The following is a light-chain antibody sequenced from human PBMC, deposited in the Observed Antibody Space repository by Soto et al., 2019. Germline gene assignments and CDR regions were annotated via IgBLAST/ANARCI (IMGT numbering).Light chain of an antibody. CDR1: SSNMGSNT. J-gene: IGLJ2*01. V-gene: IGLV1-44*01. CDR2: NDN. Sequence: QSVLTQPPSSSGTPGQGVAISCSGSSSNMGSNTVNWYQHLPGTAPKLLIYNDNQRPSGVPDRFFGSKSGTSASLAITGLQSEDEADYYCAAWDGSLNHIIFDGGTKLTVL. CDR3: AAWDGSLNHII.